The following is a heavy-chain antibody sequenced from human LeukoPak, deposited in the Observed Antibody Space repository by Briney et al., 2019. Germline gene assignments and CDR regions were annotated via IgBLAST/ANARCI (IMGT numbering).Heavy chain of an antibody. V-gene: IGHV3-30-3*01. CDR3: ARGITPYAEYLQH. J-gene: IGHJ1*01. D-gene: IGHD2-15*01. Sequence: HPGGSLRLSCAASGVTFRSYAMHWVRQSPGKGLEWVAVMSYDGSNKYYAEFVKGRFTISRDNSKNTLYLQMNSLRAEDTAVYYCARGITPYAEYLQHWGQGTLVTVSS. CDR1: GVTFRSYA. CDR2: MSYDGSNK.